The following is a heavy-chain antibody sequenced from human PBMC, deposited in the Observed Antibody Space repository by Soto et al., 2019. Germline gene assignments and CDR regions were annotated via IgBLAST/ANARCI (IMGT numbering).Heavy chain of an antibody. D-gene: IGHD1-26*01. CDR1: GFTFSSYA. V-gene: IGHV3-23*01. CDR2: ISGSGGST. CDR3: AKDRLRVGSYSGHDAFDI. Sequence: GGSLRLSCAASGFTFSSYAMSWVRRAPGKGLEWVSAISGSGGSTYYADSVKGRFTISRDNSKNTLYLQMNSLRAEDTAVYYCAKDRLRVGSYSGHDAFDIWGQGTMVTVSS. J-gene: IGHJ3*02.